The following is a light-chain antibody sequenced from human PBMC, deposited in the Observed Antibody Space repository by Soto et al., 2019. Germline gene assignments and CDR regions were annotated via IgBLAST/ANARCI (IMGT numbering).Light chain of an antibody. CDR3: HQYGISPPT. CDR2: GVT. V-gene: IGKV3-20*01. J-gene: IGKJ1*01. Sequence: EVVLTQSPGTLSLSPGERATLPSSPSQSVSGSEVAWHQQQPDHAPRLINSGVTNRAAGTPERFSGSGSRTDFTLTISSLEPEDFAVFYCHQYGISPPTFGPGTKVDIK. CDR1: QSVSGSE.